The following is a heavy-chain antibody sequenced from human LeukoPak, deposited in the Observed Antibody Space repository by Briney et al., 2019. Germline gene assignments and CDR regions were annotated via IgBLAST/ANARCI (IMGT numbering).Heavy chain of an antibody. V-gene: IGHV7-4-1*02. CDR3: ARDGARLDI. CDR2: INTNTGNP. Sequence: ASVKVSCKASGYIFDIYALIWVRQAPGQGLELMGWINTNTGNPTYAQGFTGRFVFSLDTSVSTAFLQISSLKAEDTAVYYCARDGARLDIWGQGTMVTVSS. D-gene: IGHD4/OR15-4a*01. J-gene: IGHJ3*02. CDR1: GYIFDIYA.